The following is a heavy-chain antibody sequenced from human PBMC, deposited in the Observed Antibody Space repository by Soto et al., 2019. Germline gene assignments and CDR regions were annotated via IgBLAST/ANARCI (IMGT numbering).Heavy chain of an antibody. Sequence: QVQLVQSGAKVKKPGASVKVSCMASGYTFTSYYMHWVRQAPGQGLEWMGIINPSGGSTSYAQKFQGRVTMTRDTSTSTVYMELSSLRSEDTAVYYCARSASMIVVVITLDYWGQGTLVTVSS. D-gene: IGHD3-22*01. V-gene: IGHV1-46*01. J-gene: IGHJ4*02. CDR1: GYTFTSYY. CDR2: INPSGGST. CDR3: ARSASMIVVVITLDY.